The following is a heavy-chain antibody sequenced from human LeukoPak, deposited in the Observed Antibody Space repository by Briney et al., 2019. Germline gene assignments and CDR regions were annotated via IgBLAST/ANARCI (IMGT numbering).Heavy chain of an antibody. J-gene: IGHJ4*02. D-gene: IGHD5-18*01. V-gene: IGHV1-2*02. CDR2: INPNSGGT. Sequence: ASVKVSCKASGYTFTGYYMHWVRQAPGQGLEWMGWINPNSGGTNYAQKFQGRVTMTRDTSISTAYMELSRLRSDDTAVYYCARSNTAMDKFDYWGQGTLVTVSS. CDR1: GYTFTGYY. CDR3: ARSNTAMDKFDY.